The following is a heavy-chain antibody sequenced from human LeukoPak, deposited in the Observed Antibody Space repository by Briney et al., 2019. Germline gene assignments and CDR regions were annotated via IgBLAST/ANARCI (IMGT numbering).Heavy chain of an antibody. J-gene: IGHJ5*02. D-gene: IGHD3-16*02. CDR2: IWYDGSKK. CDR1: GFTFSNYV. CDR3: ARDGDDYIWGSYRNSNWFDP. Sequence: GWSLRLSCVASGFTFSNYVMHWVRQAPGKGLEWVAVIWYDGSKKDYEDSVKGRFTISRDNSKNTLYLQMNSLRGDDTAVYYCARDGDDYIWGSYRNSNWFDPWGQGTLVTVSS. V-gene: IGHV3-33*08.